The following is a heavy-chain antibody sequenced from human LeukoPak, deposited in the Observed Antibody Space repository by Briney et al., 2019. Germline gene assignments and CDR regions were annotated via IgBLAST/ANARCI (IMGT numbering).Heavy chain of an antibody. CDR2: IKSDGSES. CDR3: ARGEGVSWFGP. CDR1: GFTFRSYL. J-gene: IGHJ5*02. Sequence: GGSLRLSCAASGFTFRSYLMSWVRQAPGKGLEWVATIKSDGSESYYVDSVKGRFIISRDNAKNLVYLHMNSLRAEDTAVYYCARGEGVSWFGPWGQGTLVTVSS. D-gene: IGHD2-8*01. V-gene: IGHV3-7*03.